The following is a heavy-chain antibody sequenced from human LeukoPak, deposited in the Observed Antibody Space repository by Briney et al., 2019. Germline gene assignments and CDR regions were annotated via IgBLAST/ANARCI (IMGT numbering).Heavy chain of an antibody. CDR2: INPNSGGT. V-gene: IGHV1-2*02. Sequence: ASVKVSCKASGYTFTGYYMHWVRQAPGQGLEWMGWINPNSGGTNYAQKFQGRVTMTRDTSISTAYMGLSRLRSDDTAVYYCARVGTTVTPDDAFDIWGQGTMVTVSS. CDR1: GYTFTGYY. J-gene: IGHJ3*02. CDR3: ARVGTTVTPDDAFDI. D-gene: IGHD4-17*01.